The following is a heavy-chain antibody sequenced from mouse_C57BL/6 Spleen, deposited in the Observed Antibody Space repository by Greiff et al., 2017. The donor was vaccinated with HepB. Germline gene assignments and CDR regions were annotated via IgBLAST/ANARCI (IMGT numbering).Heavy chain of an antibody. V-gene: IGHV1-39*01. D-gene: IGHD1-1*01. CDR1: GYSFPDYN. Sequence: EVKLQESGPELVKPGASVKISCKTSGYSFPDYNMNWVKQSNGKSLEWIGVINPNYGTTSYNQKFKGKATLTVDQSSSTAYMQLNSLTSEDSAVYIGARGATVVPFAYWCHGTLVTVSA. J-gene: IGHJ3*01. CDR2: INPNYGTT. CDR3: ARGATVVPFAY.